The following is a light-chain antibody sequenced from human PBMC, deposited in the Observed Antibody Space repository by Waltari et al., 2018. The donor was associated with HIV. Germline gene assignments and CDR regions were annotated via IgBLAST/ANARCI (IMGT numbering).Light chain of an antibody. V-gene: IGLV7-46*03. J-gene: IGLJ2*01. Sequence: QAVVTQEPALTVSPGGTITLTCGSSTGPVTSSHHPYWFQQKPGQAPRTLIYDTTKKKLLDTCPVLRLPPWGQGCPDPSGAQPEDEADYYCLVSYSGARPVVFGGGTKLTVL. CDR1: TGPVTSSHH. CDR2: DTT. CDR3: LVSYSGARPVV.